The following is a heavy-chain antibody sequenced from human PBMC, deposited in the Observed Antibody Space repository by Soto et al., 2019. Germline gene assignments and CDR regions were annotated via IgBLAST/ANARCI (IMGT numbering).Heavy chain of an antibody. V-gene: IGHV3-23*01. J-gene: IGHJ3*02. CDR2: ISGSGGST. CDR3: AKDTSGEWLTLWDAFDI. CDR1: GFTFSSYA. Sequence: GGSLRLSCAASGFTFSSYAMSWVRQAPGKGLEWVSAISGSGGSTYYADSVKGRFTISRDNSKNTLYLQMNSLRAEDTAVYYCAKDTSGEWLTLWDAFDIWGQGTMVTVSS. D-gene: IGHD3-16*01.